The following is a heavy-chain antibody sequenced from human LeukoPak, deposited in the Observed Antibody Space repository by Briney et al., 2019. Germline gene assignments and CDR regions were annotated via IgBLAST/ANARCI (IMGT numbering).Heavy chain of an antibody. Sequence: GGSLRLSCAASGFTSSSYSMNWVRQAPGKGLEWVSSISSSSSYIYYADSVKGRFTISRDNAKNSLYLQMNSLRAEDTAVYYCARDGFNHYGSGSQYYFDYWGQGTLVTVSS. D-gene: IGHD3-10*01. V-gene: IGHV3-21*01. CDR1: GFTSSSYS. CDR3: ARDGFNHYGSGSQYYFDY. J-gene: IGHJ4*02. CDR2: ISSSSSYI.